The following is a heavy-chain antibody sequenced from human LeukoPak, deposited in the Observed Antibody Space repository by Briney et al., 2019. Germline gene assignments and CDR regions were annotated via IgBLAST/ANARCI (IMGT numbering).Heavy chain of an antibody. V-gene: IGHV3-15*01. CDR2: IKSKTDGGTT. CDR1: GHTFSNAW. J-gene: IGHJ4*02. D-gene: IGHD3-16*01. Sequence: GGSLRLSCVASGHTFSNAWMTWVRQAPGKGLEWVGRIKSKTDGGTTDYAAPVKGRFIISRDDSKNMVNLQMNSLKTEDTAVYYCTTGLMVTFFDYWGLGTLVTVSS. CDR3: TTGLMVTFFDY.